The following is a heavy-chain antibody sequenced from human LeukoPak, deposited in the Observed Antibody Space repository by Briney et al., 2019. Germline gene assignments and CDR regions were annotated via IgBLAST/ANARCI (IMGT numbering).Heavy chain of an antibody. CDR3: ASIYSYYFDY. CDR2: IIPILGIA. J-gene: IGHJ4*02. CDR1: GGTFNSYD. V-gene: IGHV1-69*04. D-gene: IGHD2-21*01. Sequence: SVKVSCKASGGTFNSYDISWVRQAPGQGLEWMGRIIPILGIANYAQKFQGRVTITADKSTSTAYMELSSLRSEDTAVYYCASIYSYYFDYWGQGTLVTVSS.